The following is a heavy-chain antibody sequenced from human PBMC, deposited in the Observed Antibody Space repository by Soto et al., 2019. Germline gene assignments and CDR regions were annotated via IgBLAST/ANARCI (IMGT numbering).Heavy chain of an antibody. V-gene: IGHV4-31*03. D-gene: IGHD3-3*01. J-gene: IGHJ5*02. Sequence: KTSETLSLTCTVSGGSISSGGYYWSWIRQHPGKGLEWIGYIYYSGSTYYNPSLKSRVTISVDTSKNQFSLKLSSVTAADTAVYYCARGGDFWSGYYRRFDPWGQGTLVTVSS. CDR2: IYYSGST. CDR3: ARGGDFWSGYYRRFDP. CDR1: GGSISSGGYY.